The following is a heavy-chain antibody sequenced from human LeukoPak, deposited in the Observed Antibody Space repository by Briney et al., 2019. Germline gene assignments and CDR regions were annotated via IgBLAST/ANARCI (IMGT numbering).Heavy chain of an antibody. D-gene: IGHD5-12*01. CDR1: GFTFSSYA. CDR2: ISGSGGST. J-gene: IGHJ5*02. V-gene: IGHV3-23*01. Sequence: PGGSLRLSCAASGFTFSSYAMSWVRQAPGKGLEWVSGISGSGGSTYYADSVKGRFTISRDNSKNTLYLQMNSLRAEDTAVYYCAKDPNVATIQGSWFDPWGQGTLVIVSS. CDR3: AKDPNVATIQGSWFDP.